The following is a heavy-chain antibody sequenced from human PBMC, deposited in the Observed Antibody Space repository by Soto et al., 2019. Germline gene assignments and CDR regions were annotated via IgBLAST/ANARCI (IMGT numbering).Heavy chain of an antibody. Sequence: ASGKVSCKASGYTFTSYGISWVRQAPGQGLERMGWTSAYNGNTNYAQKLQGRVTMTTDTSTSTAYMELRSLRSDDTAVYYCARRGVVQPYGIDVWGQGTTVSVSS. CDR1: GYTFTSYG. CDR3: ARRGVVQPYGIDV. CDR2: TSAYNGNT. V-gene: IGHV1-18*01. J-gene: IGHJ6*02. D-gene: IGHD2-15*01.